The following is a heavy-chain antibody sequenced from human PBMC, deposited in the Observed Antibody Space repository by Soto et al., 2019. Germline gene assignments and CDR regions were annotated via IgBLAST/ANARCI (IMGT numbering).Heavy chain of an antibody. D-gene: IGHD3-10*01. CDR1: GFTFSSYD. Sequence: GGSLRLSCAASGFTFSSYDMHWVRQATGKGLEWVSAIGTAGDTYYPGSVKGRFTISRENAKNPLYLQMNSLEAGGTNNIPGSGKGRLPIPRENAKNSLYLQMNSLRAGDTAVYYCAREQNERRVAGNGGNWFDPWGQGTLVTVSS. CDR2: IGTAGDT. CDR3: SGKGRLPIPRENAKNSLYLQMNSLRAGDTAVYYCAREQNERRVAGNGGNWFDP. V-gene: IGHV3-13*01. J-gene: IGHJ5*02.